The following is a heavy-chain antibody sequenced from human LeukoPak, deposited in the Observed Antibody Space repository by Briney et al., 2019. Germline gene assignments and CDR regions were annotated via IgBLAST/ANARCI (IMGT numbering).Heavy chain of an antibody. V-gene: IGHV1-2*02. CDR2: INPNIGGT. Sequence: ASVKVSCKASGYMFTGNYMHWVRQAPGQGLEWMGWINPNIGGTNYAQEFQGRVTMTRDTSISTAYMELSRLRSDDTAVYYCVRDYFRGDIVATIMDYWGQGTLVTVSS. CDR1: GYMFTGNY. J-gene: IGHJ4*02. CDR3: VRDYFRGDIVATIMDY. D-gene: IGHD5-12*01.